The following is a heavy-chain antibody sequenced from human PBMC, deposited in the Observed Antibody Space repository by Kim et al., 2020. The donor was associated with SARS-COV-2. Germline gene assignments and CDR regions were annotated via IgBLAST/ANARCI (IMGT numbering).Heavy chain of an antibody. J-gene: IGHJ3*02. D-gene: IGHD2-2*01. CDR2: T. CDR3: ASWEGSTSLDI. V-gene: IGHV1-3*01. Sequence: TKYSQKFQGRVTITRDTSASTAYMELSSLRSEDTAVYYCASWEGSTSLDIWGQGTMVTVSS.